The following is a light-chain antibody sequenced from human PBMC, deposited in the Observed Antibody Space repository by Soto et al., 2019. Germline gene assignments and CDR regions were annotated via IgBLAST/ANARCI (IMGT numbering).Light chain of an antibody. CDR3: QPGCTRPPWR. CDR1: QSVSSSY. V-gene: IGKV3D-20*02. CDR2: AAS. J-gene: IGKJ1*01. Sequence: GLTQTKDTLSWSPGERATLSCRASQSVSSSYLAWYRQKPGQAPRLLIFAASTRATGIPDRFSGSGSGTDFSLTISSLEPEDFAVCYCQPGCTRPPWRFGHGGKV.